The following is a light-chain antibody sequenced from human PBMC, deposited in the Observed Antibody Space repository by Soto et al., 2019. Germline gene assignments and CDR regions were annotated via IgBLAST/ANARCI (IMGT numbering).Light chain of an antibody. Sequence: QSVLTQPPSVSGAPGQRGTISCTGSSSNIGAGYDVHWYQQVPGTAPKLLIYGNNNRPSGVPDRFSGSKSGTSASLAITGLQADDEADYYCQSYVRSLSAFYVFGTGTKVTVL. CDR3: QSYVRSLSAFYV. CDR2: GNN. CDR1: SSNIGAGYD. V-gene: IGLV1-40*01. J-gene: IGLJ1*01.